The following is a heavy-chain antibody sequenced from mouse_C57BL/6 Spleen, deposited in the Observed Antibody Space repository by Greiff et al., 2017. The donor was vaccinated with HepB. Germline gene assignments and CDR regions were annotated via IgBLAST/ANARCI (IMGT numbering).Heavy chain of an antibody. Sequence: QVHVKQSGAELARPGASVKLSCKASGYTFTSYGISWVKQRTGQGLEWIGEIYPRSGNTYYNEKFKGKATLTADKSSSTAYMELRSLTSEDSAVYFCARELTTVVARDDYWGQGTTLTVSS. CDR2: IYPRSGNT. D-gene: IGHD1-1*01. CDR1: GYTFTSYG. CDR3: ARELTTVVARDDY. J-gene: IGHJ2*01. V-gene: IGHV1-81*01.